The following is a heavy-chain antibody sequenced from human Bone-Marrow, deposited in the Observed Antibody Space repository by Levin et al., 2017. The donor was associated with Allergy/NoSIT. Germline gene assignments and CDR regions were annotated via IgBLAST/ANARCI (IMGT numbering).Heavy chain of an antibody. D-gene: IGHD3-22*01. CDR3: ASPVYDSSGNIDY. V-gene: IGHV4-39*01. Sequence: KSSETLSLTCTVSGGSISSSSYYWGWIRQPPGKGLEWIGSIYYSGSTYYNPSLKSRVTISVDTSKNQFSLKLSSVTAADTAVYYCASPVYDSSGNIDYWGQGTLVTVSS. CDR2: IYYSGST. J-gene: IGHJ4*02. CDR1: GGSISSSSYY.